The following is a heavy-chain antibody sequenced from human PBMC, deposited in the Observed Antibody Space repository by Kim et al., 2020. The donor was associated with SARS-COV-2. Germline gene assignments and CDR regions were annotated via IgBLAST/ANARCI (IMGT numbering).Heavy chain of an antibody. CDR2: INHSGST. J-gene: IGHJ2*01. D-gene: IGHD6-19*01. CDR3: ARDSSGYSSGWIYPRGYFDL. V-gene: IGHV4-34*01. Sequence: SETLSLTCAVYGGSFSGYYWSWIRQPPGKGLEWIGEINHSGSTNYNPSLKSRVTISVDTSKNQFSLKLSSVTAADTAVYYCARDSSGYSSGWIYPRGYFDLWGRGTLVTVSS. CDR1: GGSFSGYY.